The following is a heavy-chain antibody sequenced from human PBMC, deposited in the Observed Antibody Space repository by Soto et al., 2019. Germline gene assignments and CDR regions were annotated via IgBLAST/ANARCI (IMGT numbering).Heavy chain of an antibody. CDR2: ISSGGSSI. Sequence: QVHLVESGGGLVKPGGSLRLSCAASGFTFSDYYMTWIRQAPGKGLEWVSYISSGGSSIYYADSVKGRFTISRDNAKISLYLQMNSLRAEDTAMYYCASLAIGTIIRGAPDFWGQGTLVTVSS. J-gene: IGHJ4*02. V-gene: IGHV3-11*01. D-gene: IGHD3-10*01. CDR3: ASLAIGTIIRGAPDF. CDR1: GFTFSDYY.